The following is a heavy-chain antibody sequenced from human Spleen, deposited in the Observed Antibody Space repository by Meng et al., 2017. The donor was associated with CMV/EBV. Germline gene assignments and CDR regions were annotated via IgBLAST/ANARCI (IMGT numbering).Heavy chain of an antibody. D-gene: IGHD6-19*01. CDR2: INPNSGGT. CDR1: GYTFTSYY. Sequence: ASVKVSCKASGYTFTSYYMHWVRQAPGQGLEWMGWINPNSGGTNYAQKFQGRVTMTGDTSISTAYMELSRLRSDDTAVYYCARIPYPPYSSGWYGAYFDYWGQGTLVTVSS. J-gene: IGHJ4*02. V-gene: IGHV1-2*02. CDR3: ARIPYPPYSSGWYGAYFDY.